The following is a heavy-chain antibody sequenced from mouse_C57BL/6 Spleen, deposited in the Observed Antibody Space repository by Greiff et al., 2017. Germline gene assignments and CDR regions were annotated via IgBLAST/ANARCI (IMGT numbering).Heavy chain of an antibody. CDR1: GFTFSSYG. Sequence: EVNVVESGGDLVKPGGSLKLSCAASGFTFSSYGMSWVRQTPDKRLEWVATISSGGSYTYYPDSVKGRFTISRDNAKNTLYLQMSSLKSEDTAMYYCARLTGTGYYFDYWGQGTTLTVSS. CDR2: ISSGGSYT. D-gene: IGHD4-1*01. V-gene: IGHV5-6*01. CDR3: ARLTGTGYYFDY. J-gene: IGHJ2*01.